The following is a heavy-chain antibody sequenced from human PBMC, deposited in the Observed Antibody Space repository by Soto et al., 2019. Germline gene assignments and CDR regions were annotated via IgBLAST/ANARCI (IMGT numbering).Heavy chain of an antibody. Sequence: QVQLVQSGAELKKPGASAKVSCKASGYIFTSYGISWVRQAPGQGLEWMAWISVDSGNTNYAQNFQGRVTMTTDTSARTAHMELRRLRSDDTAVYCCARFNGAGTNYYMDVWGKGPTVIVSS. V-gene: IGHV1-18*01. CDR2: ISVDSGNT. D-gene: IGHD3-10*01. CDR1: GYIFTSYG. CDR3: ARFNGAGTNYYMDV. J-gene: IGHJ6*03.